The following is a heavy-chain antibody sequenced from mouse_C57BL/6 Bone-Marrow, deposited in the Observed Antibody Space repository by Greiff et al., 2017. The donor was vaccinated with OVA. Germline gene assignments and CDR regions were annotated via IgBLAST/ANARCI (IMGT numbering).Heavy chain of an antibody. CDR2: IHPNSGST. Sequence: QVQLQQPGAELVKPGASVKLSCKASGYTFTSYWMHWVKQRPGQGLEWIGMIHPNSGSTNYNEKFKSKATLTVDKSSSTAYMQRSSLTSEDSAVYYCARCVLGRRAMDYWGQGTSVTVSS. CDR3: ARCVLGRRAMDY. CDR1: GYTFTSYW. D-gene: IGHD1-1*01. J-gene: IGHJ4*01. V-gene: IGHV1-64*01.